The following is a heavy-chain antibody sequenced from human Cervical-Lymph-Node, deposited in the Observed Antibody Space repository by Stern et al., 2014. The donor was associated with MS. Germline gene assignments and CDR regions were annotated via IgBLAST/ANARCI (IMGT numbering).Heavy chain of an antibody. CDR1: GLTFRNAW. V-gene: IGHV3-15*01. CDR3: TTLDRSYPYYYYGMDV. CDR2: IKSKTDGGTT. Sequence: EVHLVESGGGLVKPGGSLRLSCAASGLTFRNAWMTWIRQAPGKGLEWVGRIKSKTDGGTTDYAAPVKGRFTISRDDSKNTLYLQMNSLKTEDTAVYYCTTLDRSYPYYYYGMDVWGQGTTVTVSS. D-gene: IGHD1-26*01. J-gene: IGHJ6*02.